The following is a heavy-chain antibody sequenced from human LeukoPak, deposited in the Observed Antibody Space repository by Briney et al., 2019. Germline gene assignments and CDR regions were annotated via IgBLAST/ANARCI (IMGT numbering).Heavy chain of an antibody. CDR3: ARHFSFSARPTGYSSSWYPFDY. Sequence: PSETLSLTCTVSGGSISSSSYYWGWIRQPPGKGLEWIGSIYYSGSTYYNPSLKCRVTISVDTSKNQFSLKLSSVTPADTAVYYCARHFSFSARPTGYSSSWYPFDYWGQGTLVTVSS. V-gene: IGHV4-39*01. J-gene: IGHJ4*02. CDR1: GGSISSSSYY. D-gene: IGHD6-13*01. CDR2: IYYSGST.